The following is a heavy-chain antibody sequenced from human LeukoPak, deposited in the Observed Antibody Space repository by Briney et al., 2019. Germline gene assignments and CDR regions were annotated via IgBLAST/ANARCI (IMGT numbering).Heavy chain of an antibody. J-gene: IGHJ4*02. CDR3: ASLPYFYDSSLPTPRDY. CDR1: GGSISSGGYY. Sequence: PSETLSLTCTVSGGSISSGGYYWSWIRQHPGKGLEWIGYIYYSGSTFYNPSLKSRVTISVDTSKNQFSLKLSSVTAADTAVYYCASLPYFYDSSLPTPRDYWGQGTLVTVSS. V-gene: IGHV4-31*03. CDR2: IYYSGST. D-gene: IGHD3-22*01.